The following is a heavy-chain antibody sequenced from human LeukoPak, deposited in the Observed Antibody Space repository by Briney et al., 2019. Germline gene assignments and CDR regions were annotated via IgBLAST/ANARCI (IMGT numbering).Heavy chain of an antibody. J-gene: IGHJ4*02. CDR1: GFTFSSYA. V-gene: IGHV3-23*01. D-gene: IGHD1-26*01. CDR2: ISGSGGST. Sequence: GGSLRLSCAASGFTFSSYAMSWVRQAPGKGLEWVSAISGSGGSTYYADSVKGRFTISRGNSKNTLYLQMNSLRAEDTAVYYCAKDLPLVGATWPFDYWGQGTLVTVSS. CDR3: AKDLPLVGATWPFDY.